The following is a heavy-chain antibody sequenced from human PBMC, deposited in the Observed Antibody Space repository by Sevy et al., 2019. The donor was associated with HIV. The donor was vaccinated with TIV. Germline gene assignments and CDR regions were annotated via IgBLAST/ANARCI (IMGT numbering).Heavy chain of an antibody. V-gene: IGHV1-2*02. J-gene: IGHJ4*02. CDR2: INPNSGGT. CDR1: GYTFTGYY. D-gene: IGHD5-18*01. Sequence: ASVKVSCKASGYTFTGYYMHWVRQAPGQGLEWMGWINPNSGGTNYAQKFQGRVTMTRDTSISTAYMELSRLRSDDTAMYYCAQSKGIQTSIDYWGQGTLVTVSS. CDR3: AQSKGIQTSIDY.